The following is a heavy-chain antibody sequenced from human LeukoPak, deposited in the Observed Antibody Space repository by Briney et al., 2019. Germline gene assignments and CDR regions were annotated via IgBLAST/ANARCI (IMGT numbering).Heavy chain of an antibody. CDR2: ISYDENFK. Sequence: GGSLRLSCAVSGFTFSNYAMHWVRQAPGKGLEWVSLISYDENFKYYADSVKGRFTISRDNSKNTLSLQMNSLRAEDTAVYYCARVQWELLYPDYWGQGTLVTVSS. D-gene: IGHD1-26*01. CDR3: ARVQWELLYPDY. CDR1: GFTFSNYA. V-gene: IGHV3-30-3*01. J-gene: IGHJ4*02.